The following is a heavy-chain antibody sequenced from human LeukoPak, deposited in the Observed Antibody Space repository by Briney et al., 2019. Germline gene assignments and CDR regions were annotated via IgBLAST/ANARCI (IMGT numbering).Heavy chain of an antibody. Sequence: GGSLRLSCAASGFTFSDYYMSWIRQAPGKGLEWVSYISSSGSTIYYADSVNGRFTISRDNAKNSLYLQMNSLRAEDTAVYYCARDWRYYYDNSGPDYWGQGTPVTVSS. CDR3: ARDWRYYYDNSGPDY. J-gene: IGHJ4*02. CDR2: ISSSGSTI. CDR1: GFTFSDYY. D-gene: IGHD3-22*01. V-gene: IGHV3-11*01.